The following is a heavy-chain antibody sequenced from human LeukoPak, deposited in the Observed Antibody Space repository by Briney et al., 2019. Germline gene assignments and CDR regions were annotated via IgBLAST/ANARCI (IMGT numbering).Heavy chain of an antibody. CDR1: GFTFSSYS. D-gene: IGHD2-2*01. Sequence: GGSLRLSCAASGFTFSSYSMNWVRQAPGKGLEWVSSIGSSSSYIYYADSVKGRFTISRDNAKNSLYLQMNSLRAEDTAVYYCARDNGYCSSTSCHRSIDYWGQGTLVTVSS. J-gene: IGHJ4*02. V-gene: IGHV3-21*01. CDR3: ARDNGYCSSTSCHRSIDY. CDR2: IGSSSSYI.